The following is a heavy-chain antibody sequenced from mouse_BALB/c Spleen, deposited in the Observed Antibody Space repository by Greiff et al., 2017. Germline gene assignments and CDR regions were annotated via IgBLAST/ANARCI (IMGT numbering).Heavy chain of an antibody. CDR2: IWSGGST. J-gene: IGHJ3*01. CDR3: ARRDGYDEAWFAY. D-gene: IGHD2-2*01. CDR1: GFSLTSYG. Sequence: QVQLQQSGPGLVQPSQSLSITCTVSGFSLTSYGVHWVRQSPGKGLEWLGVIWSGGSTDYNAAFISRLSISKDNSKSQVFFKMNSLQANDTAIYYCARRDGYDEAWFAYWGQGTLVTVSA. V-gene: IGHV2-2*02.